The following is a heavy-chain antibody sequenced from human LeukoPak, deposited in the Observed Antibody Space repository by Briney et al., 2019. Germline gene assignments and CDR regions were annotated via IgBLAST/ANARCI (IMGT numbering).Heavy chain of an antibody. V-gene: IGHV4-59*08. CDR2: MYYSESP. CDR3: ARSYDTNNRQRFDY. CDR1: GASIRSYY. D-gene: IGHD3-22*01. Sequence: PSETLSLTCTVSGASIRSYYWSWIRQPPGKGLEWIAYMYYSESPNYNPSLKSRVTMSGDTSGNQFSFKLNSVTAADTAVYYCARSYDTNNRQRFDYWGQGILVTVSP. J-gene: IGHJ4*02.